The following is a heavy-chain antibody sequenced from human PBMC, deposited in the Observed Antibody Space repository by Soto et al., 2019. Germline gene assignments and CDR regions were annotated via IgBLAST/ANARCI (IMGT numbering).Heavy chain of an antibody. D-gene: IGHD5-18*01. J-gene: IGHJ4*02. V-gene: IGHV1-46*01. Sequence: RASVKASCKASGYTFTSYYMHWVRQAPGQGLEWMGIINPSGGSTSYAQKFQGRVTMTRDTSTSTVYMELSSLRSEDTAVYYCASPSPSRGYSYGYYFDYWGQGTLVTVSS. CDR3: ASPSPSRGYSYGYYFDY. CDR1: GYTFTSYY. CDR2: INPSGGST.